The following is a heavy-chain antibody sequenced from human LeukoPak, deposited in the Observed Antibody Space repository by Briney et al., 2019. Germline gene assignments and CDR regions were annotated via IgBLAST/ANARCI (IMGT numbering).Heavy chain of an antibody. D-gene: IGHD5-12*01. Sequence: QTGGSLRLSCAASGVTFRSYGMHWVRQAPGKGLEWVALISSDGNDKLYGESVRGRFTVSRDDSKSTLYLQMNSLRAEDTAVYYRTTKVIRGNSGDDYDDWGQGTLVTVSS. V-gene: IGHV3-30*03. J-gene: IGHJ4*02. CDR1: GVTFRSYG. CDR3: TTKVIRGNSGDDYDD. CDR2: ISSDGNDK.